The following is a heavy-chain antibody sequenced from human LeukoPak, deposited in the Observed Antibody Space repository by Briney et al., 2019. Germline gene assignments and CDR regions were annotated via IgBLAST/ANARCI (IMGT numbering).Heavy chain of an antibody. D-gene: IGHD3-3*01. CDR2: IIPIFGTA. CDR1: GGTFSSYA. V-gene: IGHV1-69*05. J-gene: IGHJ6*03. CDR3: ARGHVLRFLEWSFNYYTDV. Sequence: SVKVSCKASGGTFSSYAISWVRQAPGQGLEWMGGIIPIFGTANYAQKFQGRVTITTDESTSAAYMELSSLRSEDTAVYYCARGHVLRFLEWSFNYYTDVWGKGTTVTVSS.